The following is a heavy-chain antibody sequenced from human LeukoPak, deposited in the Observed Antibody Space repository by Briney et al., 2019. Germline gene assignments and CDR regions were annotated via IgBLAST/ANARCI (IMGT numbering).Heavy chain of an antibody. CDR2: ISISGTST. Sequence: GGSLRLSCAASGFTFSNYAMSWVRQAPGKGPQWVSAISISGTSTYYAGSVKGRFTISKHSSRNTLYLQMNSLRADDTALYYCTRGIKWELPLQYWGLGTLVTVSS. V-gene: IGHV3-23*01. CDR1: GFTFSNYA. D-gene: IGHD1-26*01. CDR3: TRGIKWELPLQY. J-gene: IGHJ4*02.